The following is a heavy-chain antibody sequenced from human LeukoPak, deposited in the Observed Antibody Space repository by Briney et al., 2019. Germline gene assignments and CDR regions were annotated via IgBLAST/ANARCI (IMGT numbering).Heavy chain of an antibody. V-gene: IGHV1-18*01. D-gene: IGHD3-10*01. Sequence: ASVKVSCKASGYTFTSYGNSWLRQAPGQGLEWMGWISAYNGNTNCAQKLQGRVTMTTDTSTSTAYMELRSLRSDDTAVYYGARSLWFGESYYMDVWGKGTTVTVSS. CDR2: ISAYNGNT. CDR1: GYTFTSYG. CDR3: ARSLWFGESYYMDV. J-gene: IGHJ6*03.